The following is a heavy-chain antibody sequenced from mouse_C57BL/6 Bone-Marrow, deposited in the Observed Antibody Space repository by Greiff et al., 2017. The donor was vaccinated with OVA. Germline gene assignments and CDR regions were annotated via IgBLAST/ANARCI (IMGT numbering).Heavy chain of an antibody. V-gene: IGHV14-4*01. CDR2: IDPENGDT. Sequence: VQLKQSGAELVRPGASVKLSCTASGFNIKDDYMHWVKQRPEQGLEWIGWIDPENGDTEYASKFQGKATITADTSSNTAYLQLSSLTSEDTAVYYCTTWYFEVWGTGTTVTVSS. CDR1: GFNIKDDY. CDR3: TTWYFEV. J-gene: IGHJ1*03.